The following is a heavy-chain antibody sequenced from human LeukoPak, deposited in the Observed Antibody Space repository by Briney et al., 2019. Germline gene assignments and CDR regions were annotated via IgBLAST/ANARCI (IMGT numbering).Heavy chain of an antibody. CDR2: ITGSGANT. CDR1: GFTFTSYA. J-gene: IGHJ4*02. V-gene: IGHV3-23*01. Sequence: GGPLRLSCAASGFTFTSYAMNWVRQAPGKGLEWVSAITGSGANTYYADSVRGRFTVSRDNSKNTPYLQMNSLRAEDTAFYYCAPRLSSTWYYFDYWGQGTLVTVSS. CDR3: APRLSSTWYYFDY. D-gene: IGHD6-13*01.